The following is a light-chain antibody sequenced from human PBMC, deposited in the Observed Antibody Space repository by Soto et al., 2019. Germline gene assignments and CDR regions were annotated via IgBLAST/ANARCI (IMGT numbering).Light chain of an antibody. J-gene: IGLJ3*02. Sequence: QSALTQPASVSGSPGQSITISCTGTSNDVGSYNLVSWYQQHPGKAPKVMIYEGTKRPSGVSNRFSGSKSASTASLTISGLQTEDEADYYCCSYAGSSTWVFGGGTKLTVL. V-gene: IGLV2-23*01. CDR1: SNDVGSYNL. CDR2: EGT. CDR3: CSYAGSSTWV.